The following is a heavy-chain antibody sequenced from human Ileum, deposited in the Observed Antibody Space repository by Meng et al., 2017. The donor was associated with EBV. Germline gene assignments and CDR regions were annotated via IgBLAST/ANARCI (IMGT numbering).Heavy chain of an antibody. Sequence: QLQASGPGTVQPSQSLSLSCVISGDSVSSDKTAWNWIRQSPSRGLEWLGRTYRRSRWYYDYALSVKSRINISPDTSKNQVSLQLNSVTDEDTGIYYCATSRIAKFDRWGQGTLVTVSS. CDR2: TYRRSRWYY. V-gene: IGHV6-1*01. CDR1: GDSVSSDKTA. CDR3: ATSRIAKFDR. J-gene: IGHJ5*02.